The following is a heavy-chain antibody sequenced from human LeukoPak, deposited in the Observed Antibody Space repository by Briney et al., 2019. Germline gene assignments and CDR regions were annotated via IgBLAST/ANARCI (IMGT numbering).Heavy chain of an antibody. Sequence: SETLSLTCTVSGGSISSYYWSWIRQPPGKGLEWIGYIYYSGSTNYNPSLKSRVTISVDTSKNQFSLKLSSVTAADTAVYYCARDRPDYYDSSGYYPICDHWGQGTLVTVSS. J-gene: IGHJ4*02. D-gene: IGHD3-22*01. CDR3: ARDRPDYYDSSGYYPICDH. CDR2: IYYSGST. CDR1: GGSISSYY. V-gene: IGHV4-59*12.